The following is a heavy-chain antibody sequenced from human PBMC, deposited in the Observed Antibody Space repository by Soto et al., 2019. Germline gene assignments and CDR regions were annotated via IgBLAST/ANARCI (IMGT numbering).Heavy chain of an antibody. J-gene: IGHJ4*02. Sequence: EVHLVQSGAEVKKSGESLKISCRTSGYNFGTSWIGWVRQMPGKGLEWVGLIYPRDSDTTYSPPFEGHVTISADTSTETAYLQGGSLEASDGARYYCARRIGSHRWVASWAQGALVTVSS. D-gene: IGHD1-26*01. CDR1: GYNFGTSW. CDR3: ARRIGSHRWVAS. CDR2: IYPRDSDT. V-gene: IGHV5-51*01.